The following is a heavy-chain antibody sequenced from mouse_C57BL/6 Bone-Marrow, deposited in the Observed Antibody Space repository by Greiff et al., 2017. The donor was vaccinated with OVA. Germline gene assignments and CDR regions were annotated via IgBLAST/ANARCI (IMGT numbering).Heavy chain of an antibody. CDR3: AREDGGSPGGYLYFDV. J-gene: IGHJ1*03. CDR1: GFNIKDYY. D-gene: IGHD1-1*02. CDR2: IEHEDGET. Sequence: EVQLQQSGAELVKPGASVKLSCTASGFNIKDYYMHWVKQRTEQGLEWMGRIEHEDGETTYAPKFQGKATITADDTANNAYLQLSSLTSDDAAVYYCAREDGGSPGGYLYFDVWGTGTTVTVSS. V-gene: IGHV14-2*01.